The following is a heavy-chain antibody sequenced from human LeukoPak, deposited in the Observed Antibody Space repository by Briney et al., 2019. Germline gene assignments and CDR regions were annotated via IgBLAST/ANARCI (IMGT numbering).Heavy chain of an antibody. CDR1: GGSFSGYY. Sequence: SETLSLTCAVYGGSFSGYYWSWIRQPPGKGLEWIGEINHRGSTNHNTSFKSRVTISVDTSKNQFSLKLSSVTAADTAVYYCARAHMITSYYYYYYMDVWGKGTTVTVSS. CDR2: INHRGST. CDR3: ARAHMITSYYYYYYMDV. J-gene: IGHJ6*03. D-gene: IGHD3-16*01. V-gene: IGHV4-34*01.